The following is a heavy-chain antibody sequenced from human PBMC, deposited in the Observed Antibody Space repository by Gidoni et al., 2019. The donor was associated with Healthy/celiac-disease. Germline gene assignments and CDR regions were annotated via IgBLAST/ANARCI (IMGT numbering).Heavy chain of an antibody. V-gene: IGHV3-73*02. CDR2: IRSKANIYAT. J-gene: IGHJ3*02. CDR1: GFTFSGSA. Sequence: EVQLVESGGGLVQPGGSLKLSCAASGFTFSGSALHWVRQASGKGLEWFGRIRSKANIYATAYAASVKGRFTISRDDSKNTAYLQMNSLKTEDTAVYYCTREGEGGSYYVIDAFDIWGQGTMVTVSS. CDR3: TREGEGGSYYVIDAFDI. D-gene: IGHD1-26*01.